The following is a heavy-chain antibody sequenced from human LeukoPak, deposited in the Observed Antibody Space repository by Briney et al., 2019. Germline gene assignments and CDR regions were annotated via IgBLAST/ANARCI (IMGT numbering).Heavy chain of an antibody. J-gene: IGHJ4*02. V-gene: IGHV4-34*01. CDR2: INHSGST. CDR3: ARVCPSSGWYRGGYYFDY. Sequence: PSETLSLTCAVYGGSFSGYYWSWIRQPPGKGLEWIGEINHSGSTNYNPSLKSRVTISVDTSKNQFSLKLSSVTAADTAVYYCARVCPSSGWYRGGYYFDYWGQGTLVTVSS. D-gene: IGHD6-19*01. CDR1: GGSFSGYY.